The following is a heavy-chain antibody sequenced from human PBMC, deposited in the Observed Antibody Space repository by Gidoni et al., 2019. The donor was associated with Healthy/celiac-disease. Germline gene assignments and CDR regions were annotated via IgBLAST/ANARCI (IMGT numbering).Heavy chain of an antibody. V-gene: IGHV3-33*01. Sequence: QVQLVASGGGVVQPGRSLRLSCAASGFTFSSYGMHWVRQAPGKGLEWVAVIWYDGSNKYYADSVKGRFTISRDNSKNTLYLQMNSLRAEDTAVYYCARDQSSSGFDYWGQGTLVTVSS. CDR2: IWYDGSNK. J-gene: IGHJ4*02. D-gene: IGHD6-6*01. CDR1: GFTFSSYG. CDR3: ARDQSSSGFDY.